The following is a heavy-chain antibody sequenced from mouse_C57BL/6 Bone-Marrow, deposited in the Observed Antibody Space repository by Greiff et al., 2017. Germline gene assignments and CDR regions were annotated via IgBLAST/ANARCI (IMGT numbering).Heavy chain of an antibody. Sequence: EVKLMESGGDLVKPGGSLKLSCAASGFTFSSYGMSWVRQTPDKRLEWVATISSGGSYTYYPDSVKGRFTISRDNAKNTLYLQMSSLKSEDTAMYYCARRGTTVVADYFDYWGQGTTLTVSS. CDR1: GFTFSSYG. D-gene: IGHD1-1*01. CDR2: ISSGGSYT. V-gene: IGHV5-6*02. J-gene: IGHJ2*01. CDR3: ARRGTTVVADYFDY.